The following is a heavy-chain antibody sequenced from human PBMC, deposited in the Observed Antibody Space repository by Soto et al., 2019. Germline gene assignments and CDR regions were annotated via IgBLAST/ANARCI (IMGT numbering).Heavy chain of an antibody. J-gene: IGHJ4*02. CDR2: ISYDGSNK. Sequence: QVQLVESGGGVVQPGRSLRLSCAASGFTFSSYAMHWVRQAPGKVLEWVAVISYDGSNKYYADSVKGRFTISRDNSKNTLYLQLNSLRAEDTAVYYCARDKRDLRFLEWSYYFDYWGQGTLVTVSS. V-gene: IGHV3-30-3*01. CDR3: ARDKRDLRFLEWSYYFDY. CDR1: GFTFSSYA. D-gene: IGHD3-3*01.